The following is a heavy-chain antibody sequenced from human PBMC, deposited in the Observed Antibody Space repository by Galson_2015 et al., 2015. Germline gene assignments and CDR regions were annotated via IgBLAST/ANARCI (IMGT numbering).Heavy chain of an antibody. Sequence: SLRLSCAASGFTFSSYAMSWVRQAPGKGLERVSTISGGGGGTFYADSVKGRFTISRDNSKNTLYLQMNSLRAEDTAVYYCARDLSSKGYDSYGLDVWGQGTTVTVSS. D-gene: IGHD2-2*01. CDR3: ARDLSSKGYDSYGLDV. V-gene: IGHV3-23*01. CDR2: ISGGGGGT. CDR1: GFTFSSYA. J-gene: IGHJ6*02.